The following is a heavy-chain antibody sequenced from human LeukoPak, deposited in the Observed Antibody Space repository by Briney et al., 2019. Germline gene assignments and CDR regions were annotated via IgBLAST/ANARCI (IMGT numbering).Heavy chain of an antibody. CDR3: AKGYYDYVWGSYYFDY. V-gene: IGHV3-23*01. D-gene: IGHD3-16*01. J-gene: IGHJ4*02. CDR2: ISGSGGST. CDR1: GFTFSSYA. Sequence: GGYLRRSCAASGFTFSSYAMSWVRQAPGKGLEWVSAISGSGGSTYYADSVKGRFTISRDNSRDTLYLQMNSLRAEDTAVYYCAKGYYDYVWGSYYFDYWGQGTLVTVSS.